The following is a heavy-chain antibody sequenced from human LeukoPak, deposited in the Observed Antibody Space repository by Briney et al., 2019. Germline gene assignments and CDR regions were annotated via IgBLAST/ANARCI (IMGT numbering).Heavy chain of an antibody. V-gene: IGHV3-23*01. CDR1: GFTFSSYA. CDR2: ISGGGGNT. J-gene: IGHJ1*01. CDR3: AKDLVFWSGYYIRYFQH. D-gene: IGHD3-3*01. Sequence: GGSLRLSCAASGFTFSSYAVSWVRQAPGTGLEWVSTISGGGGNTYYADSVKGRFTISRDNSKNTLYLQMNSLRAEDTAVYYCAKDLVFWSGYYIRYFQHWGQGTLVTVSS.